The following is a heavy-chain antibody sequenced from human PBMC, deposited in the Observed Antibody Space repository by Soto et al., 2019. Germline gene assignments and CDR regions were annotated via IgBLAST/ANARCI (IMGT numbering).Heavy chain of an antibody. CDR1: GGTFSSSA. CDR3: TRGVPSNAYFDY. Sequence: QVRLVQSGAEVKKPGSSVKVSCKASGGTFSSSALNWVRQAPGQGLEWMGGIIPMLGTANYAQKFQGRVTINADKSTKTAYMELSSLRSEDTAVYYCTRGVPSNAYFDYWGQGTLVTVSS. CDR2: IIPMLGTA. V-gene: IGHV1-69*06. J-gene: IGHJ4*02. D-gene: IGHD3-10*01.